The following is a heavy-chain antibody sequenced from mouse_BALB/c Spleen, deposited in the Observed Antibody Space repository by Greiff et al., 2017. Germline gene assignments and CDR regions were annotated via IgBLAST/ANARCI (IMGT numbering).Heavy chain of an antibody. V-gene: IGHV1-4*01. CDR2: INPSSGYT. D-gene: IGHD2-14*01. CDR1: GYTFTSYT. J-gene: IGHJ2*01. CDR3: YYRYDEGYYFDY. Sequence: QVQLKESGAELARPGASVKMSCKASGYTFTSYTMHWVKQRPGQGLEWIGYINPSSGYTNYNQKFKDKATLTADKSSSTAYMQLSSLTSEDSAVYYCYYRYDEGYYFDYWGQGTTLTVAS.